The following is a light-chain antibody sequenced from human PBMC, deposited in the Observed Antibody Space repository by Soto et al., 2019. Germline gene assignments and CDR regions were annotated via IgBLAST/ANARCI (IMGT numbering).Light chain of an antibody. CDR2: GAS. V-gene: IGKV3-15*01. CDR3: QQYNNLPSWT. J-gene: IGKJ1*01. CDR1: QSVRSN. Sequence: EMVMTQSPATLSVSPGERATLSCRASQSVRSNLAWYQQKPGQAPRLLIYGASTRATGIPARFSGSGSGTELTLTISSLQSEDFAVYYCQQYNNLPSWTFGQGTKVEIK.